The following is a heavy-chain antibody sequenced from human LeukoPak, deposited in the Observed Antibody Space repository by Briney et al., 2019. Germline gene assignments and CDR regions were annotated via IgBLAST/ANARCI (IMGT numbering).Heavy chain of an antibody. CDR1: GFTFDDYA. V-gene: IGHV3-9*01. Sequence: GRSLRLSCAASGFTFDDYAMHWVRQAPGKGLEWVSGISRNSGSIGYADSVKGRFTVSRDNARNSLYLQMNSLRVEDTAVYYCTRVIVAVPGYFDYFDFWGQGVLVTVSS. J-gene: IGHJ4*02. CDR2: ISRNSGSI. D-gene: IGHD6-19*01. CDR3: TRVIVAVPGYFDYFDF.